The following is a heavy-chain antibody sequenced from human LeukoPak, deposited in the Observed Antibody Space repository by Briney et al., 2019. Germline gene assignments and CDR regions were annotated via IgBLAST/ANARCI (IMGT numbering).Heavy chain of an antibody. V-gene: IGHV3-74*01. J-gene: IGHJ3*01. Sequence: QTGGSLRLSCAASGFTFSSYWMHWVRQAPGKGLVWISRINTDGSNTRYEDTVKGRSTISRDNAKNTLYLQMNSLRAEDTAVYYCARDGYRTSQGAFDLWGQGTMVTVSS. D-gene: IGHD5-12*01. CDR1: GFTFSSYW. CDR3: ARDGYRTSQGAFDL. CDR2: INTDGSNT.